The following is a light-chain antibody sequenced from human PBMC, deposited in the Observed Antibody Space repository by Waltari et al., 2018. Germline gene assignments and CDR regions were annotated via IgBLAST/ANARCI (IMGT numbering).Light chain of an antibody. CDR1: QSVTRT. V-gene: IGKV3-20*01. Sequence: EIVLTQSPGTLSLSPGERATLSCRASQSVTRTLAWYQQTPGQAPWLLIYGASNRATCIPDRFSVSGSGTDFSLTISRLEPEDFAVYYCQLYLRLPATFGQGTKVEIK. CDR2: GAS. J-gene: IGKJ1*01. CDR3: QLYLRLPAT.